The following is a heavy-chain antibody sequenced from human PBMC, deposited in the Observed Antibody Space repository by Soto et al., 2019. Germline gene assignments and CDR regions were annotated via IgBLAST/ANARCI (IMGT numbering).Heavy chain of an antibody. D-gene: IGHD3-22*01. CDR2: IIPLFGTA. CDR1: GGTFNKYA. CDR3: ARQFDYDTSGYYHAY. Sequence: QVQLVQSGAEVKKPGSSVKVSCKASGGTFNKYAIDWVRQAPGQGLEWMGGIIPLFGTANYAQKFQGRVTITADEATSTAYMELSSLRSEDTAVYYCARQFDYDTSGYYHAYWGQGTLVTVSS. V-gene: IGHV1-69*01. J-gene: IGHJ4*02.